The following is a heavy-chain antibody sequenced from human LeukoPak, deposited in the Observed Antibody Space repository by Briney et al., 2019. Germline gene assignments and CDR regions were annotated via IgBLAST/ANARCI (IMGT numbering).Heavy chain of an antibody. CDR1: GVSITSSDYY. D-gene: IGHD5-12*01. V-gene: IGHV4-39*01. CDR3: ARSLIKSGYAPQEFDS. CDR2: IYSRGTN. Sequence: SETLSLTCNVSGVSITSSDYYWGWIRQPPGKGLEWIVSIYSRGTNYYNPSLKSRVTISVDTSRNQVSLKMSSVTAADTAVYYCARSLIKSGYAPQEFDSWGQGTLVTVSS. J-gene: IGHJ4*02.